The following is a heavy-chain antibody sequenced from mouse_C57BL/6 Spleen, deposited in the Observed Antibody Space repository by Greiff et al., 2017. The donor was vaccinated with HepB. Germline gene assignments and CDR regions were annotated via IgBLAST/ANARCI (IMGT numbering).Heavy chain of an antibody. D-gene: IGHD1-1*01. J-gene: IGHJ4*01. Sequence: VQLQQSGAELVRPGASVTLSCKASGYTFTDYEMHWVKQTPVHGLEWIGAIDPETGGTAYNQKFKGKAILTADKSSSTAYMELRSLTSEDSAVYYCTREGGTVYAMDYWGQGTSVTVSS. V-gene: IGHV1-15*01. CDR2: IDPETGGT. CDR1: GYTFTDYE. CDR3: TREGGTVYAMDY.